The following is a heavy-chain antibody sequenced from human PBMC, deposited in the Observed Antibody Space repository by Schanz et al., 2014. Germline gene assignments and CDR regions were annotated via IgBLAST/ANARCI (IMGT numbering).Heavy chain of an antibody. J-gene: IGHJ4*02. CDR3: ARDHTTESYYSAGPPIDY. Sequence: PGGSLRLSCAASGFIFSDYYMAWIRQAPGKGPEYVSYISSSTRYYADSVKGRFTISRDNAKNSLFLQMNSLRAEDTAVYYCARDHTTESYYSAGPPIDYWGQGTLLTVSS. CDR2: ISSSTR. D-gene: IGHD1-26*01. CDR1: GFIFSDYY. V-gene: IGHV3-11*04.